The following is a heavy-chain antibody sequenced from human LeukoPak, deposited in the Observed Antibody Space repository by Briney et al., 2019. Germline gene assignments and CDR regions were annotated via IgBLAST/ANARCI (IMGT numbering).Heavy chain of an antibody. CDR1: GYTLTELS. Sequence: ASVKVSCRVSGYTLTELSMHWVRPAPGKGLEWMGGFDPEDGETIYAQKFQGRVTMTEDTSTDTAYMELSSLRSEDTAVYYCATDLSGWTSFDYWGQGTLVTVSS. CDR3: ATDLSGWTSFDY. V-gene: IGHV1-24*01. J-gene: IGHJ4*02. D-gene: IGHD6-19*01. CDR2: FDPEDGET.